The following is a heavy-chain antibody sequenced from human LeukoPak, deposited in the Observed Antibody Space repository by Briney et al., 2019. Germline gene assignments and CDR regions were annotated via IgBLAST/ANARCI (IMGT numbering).Heavy chain of an antibody. CDR2: ISSSSSTM. CDR1: GFTFSTCS. J-gene: IGHJ4*02. Sequence: GGSLRLSCAASGFTFSTCSMNWVRQAPGNGLEWVSDISSSSSTMYYADSVKGRFTISRDNAKNSLYLQMNSLRAEDTAVYYCATDRGGYFDLWGQGTLVTVSS. D-gene: IGHD2-15*01. CDR3: ATDRGGYFDL. V-gene: IGHV3-48*01.